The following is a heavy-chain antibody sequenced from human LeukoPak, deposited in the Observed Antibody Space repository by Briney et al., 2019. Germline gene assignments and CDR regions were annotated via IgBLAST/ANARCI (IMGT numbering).Heavy chain of an antibody. J-gene: IGHJ5*02. CDR1: GGSFSGYY. CDR3: ARGPMGYDFWSGYLGWLDP. CDR2: INHSGST. D-gene: IGHD3-3*01. V-gene: IGHV4-34*01. Sequence: SETLSLTCAVYGGSFSGYYWSWIRQPPGKGLEWIGEINHSGSTNYNPSLKSRVTISVDTSKNQFSLKLSSVTAADTAVYYCARGPMGYDFWSGYLGWLDPWGQGTLVTVSS.